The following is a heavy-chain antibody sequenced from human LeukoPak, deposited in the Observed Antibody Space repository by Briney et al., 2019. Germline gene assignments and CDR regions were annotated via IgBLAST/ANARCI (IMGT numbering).Heavy chain of an antibody. Sequence: GASVKVSCKASGYTFTGNYMHWVRQAPGQGLEWVGWISPNSGGTNYAQKFQGRVTMTRDTSISTAYTELSRLRSDDTAVYYCASVGEYSGYVFHMDVWGKGTTVTVSS. CDR3: ASVGEYSGYVFHMDV. CDR1: GYTFTGNY. CDR2: ISPNSGGT. V-gene: IGHV1-2*02. J-gene: IGHJ6*03. D-gene: IGHD5-12*01.